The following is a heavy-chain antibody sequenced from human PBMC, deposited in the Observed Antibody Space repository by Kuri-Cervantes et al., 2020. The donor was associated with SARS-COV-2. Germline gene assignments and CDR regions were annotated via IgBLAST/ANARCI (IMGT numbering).Heavy chain of an antibody. J-gene: IGHJ6*03. Sequence: SVNVSCKASVGTFSSYAISWVRQAPGQGREWMGGIITIFGTANYAQKLQGRVMMTADESTRTAYMELSSLRSEDTAVYYCAREWWEDYYYYLDVWGKGTTVTVSS. CDR2: IITIFGTA. D-gene: IGHD2-15*01. CDR1: VGTFSSYA. CDR3: AREWWEDYYYYLDV. V-gene: IGHV1-69*13.